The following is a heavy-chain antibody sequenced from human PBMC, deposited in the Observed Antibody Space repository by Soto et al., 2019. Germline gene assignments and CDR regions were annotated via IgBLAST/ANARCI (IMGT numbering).Heavy chain of an antibody. CDR2: IWYDGSNK. CDR3: AIDAVPQTWDDYYGMDV. V-gene: IGHV3-33*01. CDR1: GFTFSSYG. Sequence: GGSLRLSCAASGFTFSSYGMHWVRQAPGKGLEWVAVIWYDGSNKYYADSVKGRFTISRDNSKNTLYLQMNSLRAEDTAVYYCAIDAVPQTWDDYYGMDVWGQGTTVTVSS. D-gene: IGHD1-26*01. J-gene: IGHJ6*02.